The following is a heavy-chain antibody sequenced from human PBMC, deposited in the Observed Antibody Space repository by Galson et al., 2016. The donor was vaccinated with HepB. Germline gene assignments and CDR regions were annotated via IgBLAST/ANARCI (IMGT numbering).Heavy chain of an antibody. CDR1: GFSLSDYY. Sequence: SLRLSCAASGFSLSDYYMSWIRQAPGKGLEWVSYIGSIGSTITIHYSDSVKGRFTISRDNAKNSLYLQMNSLRDEDTAVYYCARDGNADSPWGPGTPVTVSS. CDR2: IGSIGSTI. D-gene: IGHD4-23*01. J-gene: IGHJ5*02. V-gene: IGHV3-11*01. CDR3: ARDGNADSP.